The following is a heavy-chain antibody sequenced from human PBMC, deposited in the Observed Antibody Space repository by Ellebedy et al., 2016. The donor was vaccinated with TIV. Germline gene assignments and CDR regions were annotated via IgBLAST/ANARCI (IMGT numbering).Heavy chain of an antibody. Sequence: SQTLSLTCAISGDSVSSNTAAWNWIRQSPSRGLEWLGRTYLRFKWYSDYAVSVKTRITFTADSSKNQFSLQLKSVNPEDTAVYYCARSDYGDSAFDYWGQGTLVTVSS. V-gene: IGHV6-1*01. D-gene: IGHD4-17*01. CDR3: ARSDYGDSAFDY. J-gene: IGHJ4*02. CDR2: TYLRFKWYS. CDR1: GDSVSSNTAA.